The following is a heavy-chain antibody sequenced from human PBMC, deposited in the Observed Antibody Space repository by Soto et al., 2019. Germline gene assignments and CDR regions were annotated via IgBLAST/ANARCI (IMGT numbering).Heavy chain of an antibody. J-gene: IGHJ4*02. D-gene: IGHD3-10*01. CDR1: GFTFDDYA. CDR2: ISWNSGSI. V-gene: IGHV3-9*01. Sequence: EVQLVESGGGLVQPGRSLRLSCAASGFTFDDYAMHWVRQAPGKGLEWVSGISWNSGSIGYADSVKGRFTISRDNAKNSLYLQMNSLRAEDTALYYCAKHHNYYGSASYYNVGFDYWGQGTLVTVSS. CDR3: AKHHNYYGSASYYNVGFDY.